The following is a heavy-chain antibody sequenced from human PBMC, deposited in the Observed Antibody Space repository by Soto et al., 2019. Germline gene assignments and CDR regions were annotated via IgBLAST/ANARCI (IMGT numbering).Heavy chain of an antibody. Sequence: QVQLQESGPRLVKPSGTLSLTCAVSGASISSTNWWTWVRQPPGKGLEWIGEIYHTGSTKYNPSLTSRVPISLTKSNTQFSLNLSSVTAAPTAVYYSAPLPPRIVVVVLPIPTWGQGTLVTVSS. V-gene: IGHV4-4*02. CDR1: GASISSTNW. D-gene: IGHD2-15*01. J-gene: IGHJ4*02. CDR2: IYHTGST. CDR3: APLPPRIVVVVLPIPT.